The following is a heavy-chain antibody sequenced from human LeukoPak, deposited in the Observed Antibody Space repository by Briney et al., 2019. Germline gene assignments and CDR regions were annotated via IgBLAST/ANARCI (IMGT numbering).Heavy chain of an antibody. CDR3: AKGLSLVAVAGRSGDY. J-gene: IGHJ4*02. V-gene: IGHV3-23*01. CDR1: GFTVSSNY. Sequence: PGGSLRLSCAASGFTVSSNYMSWVRQAPGKGLEWVSAISGSGGSTYYADSVKGRFTISRDNSKNTLYLQMNSLRAEDTAVYYCAKGLSLVAVAGRSGDYWGQGTLVTVSS. D-gene: IGHD6-19*01. CDR2: ISGSGGST.